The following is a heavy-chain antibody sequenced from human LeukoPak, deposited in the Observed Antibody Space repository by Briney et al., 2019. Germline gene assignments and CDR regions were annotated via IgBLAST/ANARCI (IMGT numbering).Heavy chain of an antibody. D-gene: IGHD3-9*01. J-gene: IGHJ4*02. CDR3: AKDVERLDYFDY. V-gene: IGHV3-30*18. Sequence: QTGGSLRLSCAASGFTFSDYGMPWVRQAPGKGLEWVAVMSYEGTNKYYADSVKGRFTISRDNSKNTLYLQMNSLRAEDTAVYYCAKDVERLDYFDYCGQGTLVTVSS. CDR1: GFTFSDYG. CDR2: MSYEGTNK.